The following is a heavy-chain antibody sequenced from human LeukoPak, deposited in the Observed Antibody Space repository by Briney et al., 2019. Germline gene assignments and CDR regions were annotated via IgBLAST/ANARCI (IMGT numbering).Heavy chain of an antibody. V-gene: IGHV5-51*01. CDR2: IYPGDSDT. J-gene: IGHJ4*02. D-gene: IGHD3-16*02. Sequence: GESLKISCKGSGYSFTSYWIGWVRQMPGKGLEWMGIIYPGDSDTRYSPSFQGQVTISADKSISTAYLQWSSLKASDTAMYYCARLESIMITFGGVIGHTYFDYWGQGTLVTVSS. CDR1: GYSFTSYW. CDR3: ARLESIMITFGGVIGHTYFDY.